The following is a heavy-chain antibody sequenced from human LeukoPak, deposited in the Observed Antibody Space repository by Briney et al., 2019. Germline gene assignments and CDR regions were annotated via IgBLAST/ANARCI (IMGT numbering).Heavy chain of an antibody. J-gene: IGHJ4*02. D-gene: IGHD3-10*01. CDR3: ARVVRGGEFDY. Sequence: GGSLRLSCAASGFTFSDYYMNWVRQAPGKGLEWVSSISSSSSCIYYADSVKGRFTISRDNAKNSLYLQMNSLRAEDTAVYYCARVVRGGEFDYWGQGTLVTVSS. CDR2: ISSSSSCI. V-gene: IGHV3-21*01. CDR1: GFTFSDYY.